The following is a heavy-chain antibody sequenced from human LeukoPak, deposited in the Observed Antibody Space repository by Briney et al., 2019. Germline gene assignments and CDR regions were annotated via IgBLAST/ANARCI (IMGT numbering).Heavy chain of an antibody. CDR3: AKPSVRQQWLGYDY. Sequence: GGSLRLSCAASGFTFSSYAMSWVRQAPGKGLEWVSAISGSGGSTYYADSVKGRFTISRDNSKNTLYLQMNSLRAEDTAVYYCAKPSVRQQWLGYDYWGQGTLVTVSS. V-gene: IGHV3-23*01. CDR2: ISGSGGST. CDR1: GFTFSSYA. J-gene: IGHJ4*02. D-gene: IGHD6-19*01.